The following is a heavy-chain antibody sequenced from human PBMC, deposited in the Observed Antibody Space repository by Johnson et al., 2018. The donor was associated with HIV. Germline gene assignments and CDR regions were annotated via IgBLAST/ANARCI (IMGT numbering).Heavy chain of an antibody. J-gene: IGHJ3*02. D-gene: IGHD3-10*01. CDR3: AREVRGPRGGFDI. CDR1: GFTFSSYA. CDR2: ISYDGSNK. V-gene: IGHV3-30*04. Sequence: QVQLVESGGGVVQPGRSLRLSCAASGFTFSSYAMHWVRQAPGKGLEWVAVISYDGSNKYYADSVKGRFTISRDNSKNTVYLQMNSLRAEHTAVYYCAREVRGPRGGFDIWGQGTMVTVSS.